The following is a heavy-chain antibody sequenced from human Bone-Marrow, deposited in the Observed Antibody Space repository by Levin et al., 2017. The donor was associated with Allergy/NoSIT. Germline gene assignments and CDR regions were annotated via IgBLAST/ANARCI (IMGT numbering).Heavy chain of an antibody. V-gene: IGHV4-30-2*01. CDR2: IYHSGST. D-gene: IGHD6-13*01. CDR1: GDSISSGGYS. J-gene: IGHJ4*02. Sequence: LRLSCAVSGDSISSGGYSWNWIRQPPGKGLEWIGYIYHSGSTYYSPSLKSRVTISVDTSKNQFSLKLSSVTAADTAVYYCARVRPTIAAPGVIDYWGQGTLVTVSS. CDR3: ARVRPTIAAPGVIDY.